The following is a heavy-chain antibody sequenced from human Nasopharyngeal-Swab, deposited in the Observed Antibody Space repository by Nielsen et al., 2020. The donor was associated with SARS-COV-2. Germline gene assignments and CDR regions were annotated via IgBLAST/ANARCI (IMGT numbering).Heavy chain of an antibody. J-gene: IGHJ4*02. D-gene: IGHD1-26*01. Sequence: WVRQAPGQGLEWMGIINPSGDTASYAQKFQGRVTMTRDTSTSTVYMELSSLRSEDTAVCYCAREDIVGPLLDYWGQGTLVTVSS. CDR3: AREDIVGPLLDY. V-gene: IGHV1-46*01. CDR2: INPSGDTA.